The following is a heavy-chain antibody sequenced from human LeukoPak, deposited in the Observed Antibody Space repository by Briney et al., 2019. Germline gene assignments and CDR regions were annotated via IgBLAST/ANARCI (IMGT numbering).Heavy chain of an antibody. CDR3: ARGYGDQTCDY. D-gene: IGHD4-17*01. J-gene: IGHJ4*02. V-gene: IGHV3-11*06. CDR1: GFTFSVSY. CDR2: ISSSSGYI. Sequence: PGGSLRLSCSASGFTFSVSYMSWIRQAPGKGLEWVSSISSSSGYIYYADSVKGRFTISRDNAKNSLYLQMNSLRAEDTAVYYCARGYGDQTCDYWGQGTLVTVSS.